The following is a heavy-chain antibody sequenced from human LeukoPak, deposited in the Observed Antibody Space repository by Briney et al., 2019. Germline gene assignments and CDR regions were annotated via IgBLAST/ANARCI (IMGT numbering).Heavy chain of an antibody. CDR2: ISYDGSNK. D-gene: IGHD3-10*01. V-gene: IGHV3-30-3*01. Sequence: PGGSLRLSCAASGFTFSSYAMHWVRQAPGKGLEWVAVISYDGSNKYYADSVKGRFTISRDNSKNTLYLQMNSLRAEDTAVYYCAKEYGVSDAFDIWGQGTMVTVSS. CDR1: GFTFSSYA. CDR3: AKEYGVSDAFDI. J-gene: IGHJ3*02.